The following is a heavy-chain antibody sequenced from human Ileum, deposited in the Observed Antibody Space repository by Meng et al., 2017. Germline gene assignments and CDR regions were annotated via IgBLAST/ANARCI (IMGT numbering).Heavy chain of an antibody. CDR1: GFTFSNYW. Sequence: GESLKISCAASGFTFSNYWIHWVRQAPGKGLVWVSRIKGDGISINYADSVKGRLTISRDNAKNTVYPQLSSLRAEDTAVYYCARGLMGRYGMDVWGQGTTVTVSS. V-gene: IGHV3-74*01. J-gene: IGHJ6*02. CDR3: ARGLMGRYGMDV. D-gene: IGHD2-21*02. CDR2: IKGDGISI.